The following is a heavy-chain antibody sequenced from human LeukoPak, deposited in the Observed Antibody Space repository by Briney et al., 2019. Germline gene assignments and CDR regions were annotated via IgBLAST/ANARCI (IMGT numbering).Heavy chain of an antibody. Sequence: SETLSLTCTVSGGSISSYYWNWIRQPPGKGLEYIGYIFYSGRTNYNPSLKSRVTLSVDTSKNWFSLRLTSVTAADTAVYYCARGPGTAMVHYYYYYMDVWGKGTTVTVSS. CDR2: IFYSGRT. V-gene: IGHV4-59*01. CDR3: ARGPGTAMVHYYYYYMDV. D-gene: IGHD5-18*01. CDR1: GGSISSYY. J-gene: IGHJ6*03.